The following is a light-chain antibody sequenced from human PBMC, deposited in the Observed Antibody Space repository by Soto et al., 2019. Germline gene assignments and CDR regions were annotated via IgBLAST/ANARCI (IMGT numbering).Light chain of an antibody. V-gene: IGKV1-39*01. J-gene: IGKJ4*01. Sequence: DIHMTQSPSSLSASVGDRVTITCRASQSISSYLNWYQQKPGKAPKLLIYAASSLQSGVPSRFSGSGSGTDFTLTISSLQPEDFATYYCQQSYSTLPLTFGGGTKVDIK. CDR2: AAS. CDR3: QQSYSTLPLT. CDR1: QSISSY.